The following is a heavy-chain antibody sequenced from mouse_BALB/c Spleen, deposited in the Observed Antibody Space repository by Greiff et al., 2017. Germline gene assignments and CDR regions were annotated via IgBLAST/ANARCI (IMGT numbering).Heavy chain of an antibody. J-gene: IGHJ4*01. CDR2: ISSGGST. CDR3: ARDYYGSSYPSYYAMDY. V-gene: IGHV5-6-5*01. D-gene: IGHD1-1*01. Sequence: EVQLVESGGGLVKPGGSLKLSCAASGFTFSSYAMSWVRQTPEKRLEWVASISSGGSTYYPDSVKGRFTISRDNARNILYLQMSSLRSEDTAMYYCARDYYGSSYPSYYAMDYWGQGTSVTVSS. CDR1: GFTFSSYA.